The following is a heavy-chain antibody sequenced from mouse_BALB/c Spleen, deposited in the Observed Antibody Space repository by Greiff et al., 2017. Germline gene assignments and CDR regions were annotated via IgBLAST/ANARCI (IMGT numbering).Heavy chain of an antibody. CDR3: ARLGSSYWFAY. J-gene: IGHJ3*01. V-gene: IGHV1-55*01. CDR2: IYPGSGST. Sequence: QVQLKQSGAELVKPGTSVKLSCKASGYNFTSYWINWVKLRPGQGLEWIGDIYPGSGSTNYNEKFKSKATLTVDTSSSTAYMQLSSLASEDSALYYCARLGSSYWFAYWGQGTLVTVSA. CDR1: GYNFTSYW. D-gene: IGHD1-1*01.